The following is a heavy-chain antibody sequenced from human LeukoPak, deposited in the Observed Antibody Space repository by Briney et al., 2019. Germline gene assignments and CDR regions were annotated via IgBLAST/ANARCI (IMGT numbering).Heavy chain of an antibody. CDR3: ARPPYNSGWYYFDY. D-gene: IGHD6-19*01. CDR1: GFSFSDFY. CDR2: ISSSSSSV. V-gene: IGHV3-11*04. J-gene: IGHJ4*02. Sequence: PGGSLRLSCVASGFSFSDFYMSWLRQAPGKGLEWVSYISSSSSSVHYADSVKGRFTISRDNAKNSLYLQMNSLRAEDTAVYYFARPPYNSGWYYFDYWGQGTVVTVSS.